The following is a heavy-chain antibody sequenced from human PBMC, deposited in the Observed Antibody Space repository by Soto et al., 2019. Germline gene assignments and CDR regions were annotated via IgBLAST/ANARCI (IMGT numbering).Heavy chain of an antibody. V-gene: IGHV4-34*01. CDR1: GGSFSDYI. CDR3: ARGLISGSHYSGGWYYFDS. J-gene: IGHJ4*02. D-gene: IGHD1-26*01. CDR2: INHSGSA. Sequence: SETLSLTCAVYGGSFSDYIWTWIRQTPGKGLQWIGQINHSGSANYNPSLKSRVTISVHTSNSQFSLELSSVTAADTAVYYCARGLISGSHYSGGWYYFDSWGQGTQVTGSS.